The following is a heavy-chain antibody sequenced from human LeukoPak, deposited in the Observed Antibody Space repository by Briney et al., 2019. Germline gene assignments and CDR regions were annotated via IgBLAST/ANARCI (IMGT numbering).Heavy chain of an antibody. CDR3: ARDEGIMITFGGVPEPFDY. CDR2: IIPIFGTA. J-gene: IGHJ4*02. CDR1: GSYA. V-gene: IGHV1-69*05. Sequence: GSYAIRWMSQWSGQRLEKMGRIIPIFGTANYAQKFQGRVTITTDESTSTAYMELSSLRSEDTAVYYCARDEGIMITFGGVPEPFDYWGQGTLVTVSS. D-gene: IGHD3-16*01.